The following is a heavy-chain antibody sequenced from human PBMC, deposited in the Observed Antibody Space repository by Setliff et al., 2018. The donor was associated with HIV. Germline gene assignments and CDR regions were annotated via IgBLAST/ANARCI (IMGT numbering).Heavy chain of an antibody. D-gene: IGHD3-9*01. CDR3: AKTSNTGYLFCSDY. V-gene: IGHV3-30*18. CDR2: ISNDGSDK. Sequence: PGGSLRLSCAASGFTFSIYSMHWVRQAPGKGLEWVALISNDGSDKYYADSVKGRFTISRDNSKNTLYLQMNSLGAEDTAVYYCAKTSNTGYLFCSDYWGQGTLVTVSS. J-gene: IGHJ4*02. CDR1: GFTFSIYS.